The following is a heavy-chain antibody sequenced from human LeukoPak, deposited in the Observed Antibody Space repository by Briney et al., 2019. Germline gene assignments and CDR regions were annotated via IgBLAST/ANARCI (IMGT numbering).Heavy chain of an antibody. CDR3: ATTLYDSAGFYWGLLAS. CDR2: ISSTGSDK. Sequence: GGSLRLSCAASGFSFSTWSMNWVRQAPGKGLEWVSSISSTGSDKYYGDSVKSRFTVSRDNAKNSLFLQMNSLRAEDTAMYYCATTLYDSAGFYWGLLASWGQGTLVTVSS. J-gene: IGHJ4*02. D-gene: IGHD3-22*01. CDR1: GFSFSTWS. V-gene: IGHV3-21*06.